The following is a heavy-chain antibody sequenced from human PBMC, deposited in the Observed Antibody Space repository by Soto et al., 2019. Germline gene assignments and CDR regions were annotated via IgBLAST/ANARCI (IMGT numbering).Heavy chain of an antibody. D-gene: IGHD3-3*01. CDR2: ISSSSSYI. V-gene: IGHV3-21*01. Sequence: GGSLRLSCAASGFTFSSYSMNWVRQAPGKGLEWVSSISSSSSYIYYADSVKGRFTISRDNAKSSLYLQMNSLRAEDTAVYYCARVPYYDFWSGYPLEYWGQGTLVTVSS. J-gene: IGHJ4*02. CDR1: GFTFSSYS. CDR3: ARVPYYDFWSGYPLEY.